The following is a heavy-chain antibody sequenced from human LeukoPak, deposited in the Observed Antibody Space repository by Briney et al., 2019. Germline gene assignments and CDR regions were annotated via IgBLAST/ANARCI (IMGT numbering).Heavy chain of an antibody. Sequence: GGSLRLSCAASGFDFSTYAINWVRQAPGKGLEWVSSISTTSTYIFYADSLKGRFTISRDNAKNSVYLQMNTLRPEDTAVYYCSRDRLGGLDYWGQGTLVTVSS. J-gene: IGHJ4*02. V-gene: IGHV3-21*01. D-gene: IGHD5-12*01. CDR3: SRDRLGGLDY. CDR2: ISTTSTYI. CDR1: GFDFSTYA.